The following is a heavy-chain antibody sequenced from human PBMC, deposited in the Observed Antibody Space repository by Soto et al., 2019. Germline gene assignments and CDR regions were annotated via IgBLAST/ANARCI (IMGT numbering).Heavy chain of an antibody. Sequence: GGSLRLSCEASGFTFSGVSMNWVRQVPGKGLEWVASISSGSSDTWYADSVKGRFIISRDNAQNSLFLQMNTLRPEDTAMYYCARVAYWGPGTQVTVSS. V-gene: IGHV3-21*01. CDR1: GFTFSGVS. J-gene: IGHJ4*02. CDR3: ARVAY. CDR2: ISSGSSDT.